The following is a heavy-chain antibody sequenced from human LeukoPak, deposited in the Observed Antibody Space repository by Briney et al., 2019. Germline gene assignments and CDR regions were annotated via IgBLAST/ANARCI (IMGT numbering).Heavy chain of an antibody. CDR3: ARGLYDPDY. CDR2: INHSGST. CDR1: GGSISSSSYY. V-gene: IGHV4-39*07. Sequence: PSETLSLTCTVSGGSISSSSYYWGWIRQPPGQGLEWIGEINHSGSTNYNPSLKSRVTISVDTSKNQFSLKLSSVTAADTAVYYCARGLYDPDYWGQGTLVTVSS. J-gene: IGHJ4*02. D-gene: IGHD3-16*01.